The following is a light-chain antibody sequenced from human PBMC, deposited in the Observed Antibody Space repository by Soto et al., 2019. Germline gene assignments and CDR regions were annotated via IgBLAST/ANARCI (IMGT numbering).Light chain of an antibody. Sequence: ELVFTQTAGTLSLSPGGRATLSCRARQGVSRGYLAWYQQKAGQAHRLLIYGVSRRATGVSHRFSGSVSGTDFTLTISGLETEDVAVYYCQQYGDSPPITFCQGTRLEIK. J-gene: IGKJ5*01. CDR1: QGVSRGY. CDR3: QQYGDSPPIT. CDR2: GVS. V-gene: IGKV3-20*01.